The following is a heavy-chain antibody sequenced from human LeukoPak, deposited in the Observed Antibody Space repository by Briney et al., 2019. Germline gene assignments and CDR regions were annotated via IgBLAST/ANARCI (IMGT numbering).Heavy chain of an antibody. V-gene: IGHV3-23*01. CDR2: ITGTGATT. CDR3: AKTTPNSSGWYRIFDH. Sequence: GGSLRLSCAASGFTFSNYAMSWVRQAPGKGLEWVSTITGTGATTFDADSVKGRFTISRDNSKNTLDLQMNSLRAEDTAVYYCAKTTPNSSGWYRIFDHWGQGTLVTVSS. J-gene: IGHJ4*02. CDR1: GFTFSNYA. D-gene: IGHD6-19*01.